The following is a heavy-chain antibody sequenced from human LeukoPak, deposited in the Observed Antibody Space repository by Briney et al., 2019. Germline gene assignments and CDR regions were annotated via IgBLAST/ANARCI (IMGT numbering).Heavy chain of an antibody. CDR1: GGSISSYY. D-gene: IGHD2-15*01. J-gene: IGHJ6*04. CDR2: IYYSGST. V-gene: IGHV4-59*01. Sequence: SETLSLTCTVSGGSISSYYWSWIRQPPGKGLEWIGYIYYSGSTNYNPSLKSRDTISVDTSKNQFSLKLSSVTAADTAVYYCARWGGVVAATYYYYGMDVWGKGTTVTVSS. CDR3: ARWGGVVAATYYYYGMDV.